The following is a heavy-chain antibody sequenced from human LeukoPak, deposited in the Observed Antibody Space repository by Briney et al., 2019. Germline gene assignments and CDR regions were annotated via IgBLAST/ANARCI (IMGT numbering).Heavy chain of an antibody. CDR3: ATTLEDSYGYGWFDP. CDR2: IYYSGST. CDR1: GGSISSSSYY. J-gene: IGHJ5*02. V-gene: IGHV4-39*01. D-gene: IGHD5-18*01. Sequence: PSETLSLTCTVSGGSISSSSYYWGWIRQPPGRGLEWIGSIYYSGSTYYNQSLKSRVTISVDTSKNQFSLKLTSVTAADTAVYYCATTLEDSYGYGWFDPWGQGNLVTVSS.